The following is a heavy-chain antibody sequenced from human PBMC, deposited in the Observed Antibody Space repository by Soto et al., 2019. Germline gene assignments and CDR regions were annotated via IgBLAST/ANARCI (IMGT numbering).Heavy chain of an antibody. CDR2: IYYSGST. J-gene: IGHJ5*02. D-gene: IGHD2-2*01. CDR1: GGSISSGGYY. V-gene: IGHV4-31*03. Sequence: QVQLQESGPGLVKPSQTLSHTCTVSGGSISSGGYYWSWIHQHPGKGLEWIGYIYYSGSTYYNPSLKSRVTISVDTSKNQFSLKLSSVTAADTAVYYCAAVPRAIIVVVPAAIRGWFDPWGQGTLVTVSS. CDR3: AAVPRAIIVVVPAAIRGWFDP.